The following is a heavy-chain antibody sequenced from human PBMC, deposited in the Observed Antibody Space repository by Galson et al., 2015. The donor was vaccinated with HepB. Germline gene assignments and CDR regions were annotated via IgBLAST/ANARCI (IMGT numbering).Heavy chain of an antibody. V-gene: IGHV1-18*01. J-gene: IGHJ3*02. CDR2: ISAYNGNT. CDR1: GYTFTSYG. Sequence: SVKVSCKASGYTFTSYGISWVRQAPGQGLEWMGWISAYNGNTNYAQKLQGRVTMTRDTSISTAYMELSRLRSDDTVVYYCAREEYDAFDIWGQGTMVTVSS. D-gene: IGHD2-2*01. CDR3: AREEYDAFDI.